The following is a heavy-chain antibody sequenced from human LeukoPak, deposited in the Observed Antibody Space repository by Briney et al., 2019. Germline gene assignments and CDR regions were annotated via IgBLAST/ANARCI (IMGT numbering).Heavy chain of an antibody. D-gene: IGHD5-18*01. CDR2: ISSASTYI. V-gene: IGHV3-21*01. J-gene: IGHJ4*02. CDR3: ARLVWDTTMADGDIDS. CDR1: GFTFSSYN. Sequence: SLRLSCAASGFTFSSYNMSWVRQSPGKGLEWVSSISSASTYIYYADSVKGRFTISRDNAKNSLYLQMNSMRAEDTAMYYCARLVWDTTMADGDIDSWGQGTLLIVSS.